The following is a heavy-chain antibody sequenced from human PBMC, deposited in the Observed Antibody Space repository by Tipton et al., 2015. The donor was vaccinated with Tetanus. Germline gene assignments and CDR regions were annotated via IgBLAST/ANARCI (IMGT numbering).Heavy chain of an antibody. CDR1: GGSISSYY. J-gene: IGHJ4*02. Sequence: TLSLTCTVSGGSISSYYWSWIRQPPGKGLEWIGYIYYSGSTNYNPSLKSRVTISVDTSKNQFSLKLSSVTAADTAVYYCARAPMYSSSWIDYWGQGTLVTVSS. CDR3: ARAPMYSSSWIDY. D-gene: IGHD6-13*01. V-gene: IGHV4-59*12. CDR2: IYYSGST.